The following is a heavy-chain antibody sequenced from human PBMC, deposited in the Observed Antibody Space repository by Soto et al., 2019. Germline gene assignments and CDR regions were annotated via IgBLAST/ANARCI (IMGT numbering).Heavy chain of an antibody. CDR1: GGSFSSGNYY. D-gene: IGHD1-7*01. Sequence: TLSLTCTVSGGSFSSGNYYWSWIRQHPGKGLEWIGYIYYSGSTYYNPSLKSRVTISLDTSKNQFSLNLSSVRAEDTAVYYCARSYHWNYEGCFDYWGQGTQVTVSS. V-gene: IGHV4-31*03. CDR3: ARSYHWNYEGCFDY. J-gene: IGHJ4*02. CDR2: IYYSGST.